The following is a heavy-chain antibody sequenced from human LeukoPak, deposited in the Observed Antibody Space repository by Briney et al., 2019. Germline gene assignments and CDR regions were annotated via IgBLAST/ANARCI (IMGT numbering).Heavy chain of an antibody. V-gene: IGHV4-4*07. J-gene: IGHJ2*01. CDR2: IYTSGST. Sequence: SETLSLPCGETGGSISSYDWGWIRQPAGKGLEWIGRIYTSGSTNYNPSLKSRVTMSVDTSKNQFSLKLSSVTAADTAVYYCARDYYDSSGYCWYFDLWGRGTLVTVSS. CDR1: GGSISSYD. D-gene: IGHD3-22*01. CDR3: ARDYYDSSGYCWYFDL.